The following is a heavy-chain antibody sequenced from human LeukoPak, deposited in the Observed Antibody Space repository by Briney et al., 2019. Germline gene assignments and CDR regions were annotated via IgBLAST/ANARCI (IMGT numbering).Heavy chain of an antibody. J-gene: IGHJ4*02. Sequence: ASVKVSCKASGYTFTSYGISWVRQAPGQGLEWMGWISAYNGNTNYAQKLQGRVTMTTDTSTSTAYMELSSLRSEDTAVYYCARGGHYDSSGYFLSIDYWGQGTLVTVSS. CDR2: ISAYNGNT. CDR3: ARGGHYDSSGYFLSIDY. CDR1: GYTFTSYG. V-gene: IGHV1-18*01. D-gene: IGHD3-22*01.